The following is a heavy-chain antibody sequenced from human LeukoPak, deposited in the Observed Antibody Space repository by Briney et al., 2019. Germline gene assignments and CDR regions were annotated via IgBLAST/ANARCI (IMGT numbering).Heavy chain of an antibody. CDR2: INPNSGGT. J-gene: IGHJ5*02. V-gene: IGHV1-2*06. D-gene: IGHD5-18*01. CDR1: GYTFTGYY. Sequence: ASVKVSCKASGYTFTGYYMHWVRQAPGRGLEWMGRINPNSGGTNYAQKFQGRVTMTRDTSISTAYMELSSLRSEDTAVYYCARDPDQANYSYGSAWGQGTLVTVSS. CDR3: ARDPDQANYSYGSA.